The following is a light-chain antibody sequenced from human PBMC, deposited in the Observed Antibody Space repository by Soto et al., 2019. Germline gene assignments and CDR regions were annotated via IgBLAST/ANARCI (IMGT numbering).Light chain of an antibody. J-gene: IGLJ1*01. CDR2: EVS. Sequence: LTQPACVSGSPGQSITISCTGTSSDVGGYNYVSWYQQHPGKAPKLMIYEVSNRPSGVSNRFSGSKSGNTASLTISGLQAEDEADYYCSSYTSSSTLEVFGTGTKVTVL. V-gene: IGLV2-14*01. CDR3: SSYTSSSTLEV. CDR1: SSDVGGYNY.